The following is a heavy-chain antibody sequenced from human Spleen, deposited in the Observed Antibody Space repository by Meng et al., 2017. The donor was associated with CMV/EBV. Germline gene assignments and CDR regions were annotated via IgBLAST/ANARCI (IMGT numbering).Heavy chain of an antibody. J-gene: IGHJ4*02. Sequence: GGSLRLSCAASGFTFSGYSMNWVRQAPGKGLEWVSSISRSSSNIYYEDSVKGRFTISRDNANNTLYLQMNSLRAEEAAVHYCVRDLKYSGYDPYYFDYWGQGTLVTVSS. V-gene: IGHV3-21*01. CDR3: VRDLKYSGYDPYYFDY. CDR2: ISRSSSNI. CDR1: GFTFSGYS. D-gene: IGHD5-12*01.